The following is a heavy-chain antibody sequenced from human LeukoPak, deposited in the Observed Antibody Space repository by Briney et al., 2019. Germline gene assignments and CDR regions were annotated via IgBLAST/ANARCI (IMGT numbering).Heavy chain of an antibody. Sequence: SETLSLTCTVSGGSISSYYWSWIRQPAGKGLEWIGRIYTSGSTNYNPSLKSRVTMSVDTSKNQFSLKLSSVTAADTAVYYCARDSCSSTSCYSHYYYYYMGVWGKGTTVTVSS. CDR3: ARDSCSSTSCYSHYYYYYMGV. J-gene: IGHJ6*03. D-gene: IGHD2-2*01. CDR1: GGSISSYY. V-gene: IGHV4-4*07. CDR2: IYTSGST.